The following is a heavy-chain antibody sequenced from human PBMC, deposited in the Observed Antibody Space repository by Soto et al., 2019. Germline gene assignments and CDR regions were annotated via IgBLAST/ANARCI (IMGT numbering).Heavy chain of an antibody. D-gene: IGHD3-10*01. CDR3: ARGSTDSYPGSRIFDF. V-gene: IGHV3-23*01. CDR1: GITFGSRA. CDR2: ITDSGGDA. J-gene: IGHJ4*02. Sequence: GGSLRLSCVAPGITFGSRAMSWFRQAPGEGLEWVSTITDSGGDAKYADSVRGRFAISRDNSKKTLYLQMSSLTAEDSAIYYCARGSTDSYPGSRIFDFWGRGTLVTVSS.